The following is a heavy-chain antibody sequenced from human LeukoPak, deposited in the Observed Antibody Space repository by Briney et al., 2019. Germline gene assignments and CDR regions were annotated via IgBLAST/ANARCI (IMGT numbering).Heavy chain of an antibody. V-gene: IGHV3-74*01. CDR3: IREIIIPASASLGY. CDR2: INTDGSTI. J-gene: IGHJ4*01. CDR1: GFTFSSYW. D-gene: IGHD6-13*01. Sequence: GGSLRLSCAASGFTFSSYWMHWVRQAAGEGLVWVSRINTDGSTINYADSVKGRFTISRDNAKNTLYLQMNSLRAEYTAVYYCIREIIIPASASLGYWGQGTLVTVSS.